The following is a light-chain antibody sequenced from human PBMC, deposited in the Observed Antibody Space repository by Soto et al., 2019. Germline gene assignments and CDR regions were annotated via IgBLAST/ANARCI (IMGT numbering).Light chain of an antibody. J-gene: IGKJ4*01. CDR2: AAS. Sequence: IQMTQSPSSVSASVGDRVTIVCRASQAIGSWLAWYQQKTGKAPKLLIYAASNLQSGVPSRFSGSGSGTDFSLTISSLQPEDFATYYCQQANSYPLPFGGGTKVEIK. CDR3: QQANSYPLP. V-gene: IGKV1-12*01. CDR1: QAIGSW.